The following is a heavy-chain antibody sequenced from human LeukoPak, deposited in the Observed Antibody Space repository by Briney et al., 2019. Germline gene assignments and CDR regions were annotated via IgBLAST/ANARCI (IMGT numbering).Heavy chain of an antibody. CDR1: GYTFTSYG. V-gene: IGHV1-18*04. Sequence: GASVTVSCKASGYTFTSYGISWVRQAPGQGLEWMGLISAYNGNTNYAQKLQGRVTMTTDTSTSTAYMELRSLRSDDTAVYYCARALLGRYCSGGSCYSFGYWGQGTLVTVSS. CDR2: ISAYNGNT. J-gene: IGHJ4*02. D-gene: IGHD2-15*01. CDR3: ARALLGRYCSGGSCYSFGY.